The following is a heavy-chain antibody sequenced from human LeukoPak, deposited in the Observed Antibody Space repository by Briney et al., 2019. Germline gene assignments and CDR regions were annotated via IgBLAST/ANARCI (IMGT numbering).Heavy chain of an antibody. CDR1: GGSFSGYY. CDR2: INHSGST. CDR3: ARPSKRQVVAATRGYFDY. V-gene: IGHV4-34*01. Sequence: SETLSLTCAVYGGSFSGYYGSWIRQPPGKGLEWIGEINHSGSTTYNTSLKSRVTISVDTSKNQFSLKLSSVTAADTAVYYCARPSKRQVVAATRGYFDYWGQGTLVTVSS. J-gene: IGHJ4*02. D-gene: IGHD2-15*01.